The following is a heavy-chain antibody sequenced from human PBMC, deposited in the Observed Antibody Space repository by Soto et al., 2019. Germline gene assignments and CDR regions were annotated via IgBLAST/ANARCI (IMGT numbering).Heavy chain of an antibody. CDR3: ARATIFGGANDY. CDR1: GGSISSYY. J-gene: IGHJ4*02. V-gene: IGHV4-59*01. Sequence: SETLSLTCTVSGGSISSYYWSWIRQPPGKGLEWIGYIYYSRSTNYNPSLKSRVTISVDTSKNQFSLKLSSVTAADTAVYYCARATIFGGANDYWGQGTLVTVSS. CDR2: IYYSRST. D-gene: IGHD3-3*01.